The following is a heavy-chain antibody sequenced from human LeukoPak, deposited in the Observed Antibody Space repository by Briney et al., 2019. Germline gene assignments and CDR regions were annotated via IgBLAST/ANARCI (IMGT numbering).Heavy chain of an antibody. D-gene: IGHD6-19*01. CDR3: ARAGLRYSSGLPAYFDY. Sequence: SETLSLTCTVSGGSISSGGYYWSWIRQHPGKGLEWIGYIYYSGSTYYNPSLKSRVTISVDTSKNQFSLKLSSVTAADTAVYYCARAGLRYSSGLPAYFDYWGQETLVTVSS. CDR1: GGSISSGGYY. V-gene: IGHV4-31*03. CDR2: IYYSGST. J-gene: IGHJ4*02.